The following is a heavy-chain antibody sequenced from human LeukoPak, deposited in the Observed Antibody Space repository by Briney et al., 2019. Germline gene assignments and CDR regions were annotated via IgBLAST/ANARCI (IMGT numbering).Heavy chain of an antibody. Sequence: SVKVSCKASGGTFSTSLLSWVRQAPGQRPEWMGGIIPIFGTANYAQEFQGRITITADKSTSTVYMELSSLRSDDTAVYFCAGSSSGWLYFDYWGQGTLVIVSS. D-gene: IGHD6-19*01. V-gene: IGHV1-69*06. CDR1: GGTFSTSL. CDR3: AGSSSGWLYFDY. CDR2: IIPIFGTA. J-gene: IGHJ4*02.